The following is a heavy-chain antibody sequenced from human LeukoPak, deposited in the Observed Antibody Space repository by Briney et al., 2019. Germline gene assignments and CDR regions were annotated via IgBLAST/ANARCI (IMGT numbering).Heavy chain of an antibody. CDR3: ARDGYRVGAKGGSYYFDY. V-gene: IGHV4-4*02. CDR1: GGSISSSNW. J-gene: IGHJ4*02. CDR2: IYHSGST. Sequence: PSGTLSLTCAVSGGSISSSNWWSWVRQPPGKGLEWIGEIYHSGSTNYNPSLKSRVTISVGTSKNQFSLKLSSVTAADTAVYYCARDGYRVGAKGGSYYFDYWGQGTLVTVSS. D-gene: IGHD1-26*01.